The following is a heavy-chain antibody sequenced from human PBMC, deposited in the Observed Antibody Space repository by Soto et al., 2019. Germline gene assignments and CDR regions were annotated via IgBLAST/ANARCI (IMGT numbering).Heavy chain of an antibody. CDR2: ISAAGDP. Sequence: EVELVESGGGLVQPGGSLRLSCEASGFTFRNYDMHWVRQGTGKGLEGVSGISAAGDPDYADSVEGRFTISSENAQSSFFLQMNSLRVGDTAVYYCARTDRDFYGLDVWGQGTTVIVSS. CDR1: GFTFRNYD. J-gene: IGHJ6*02. V-gene: IGHV3-13*05. CDR3: ARTDRDFYGLDV.